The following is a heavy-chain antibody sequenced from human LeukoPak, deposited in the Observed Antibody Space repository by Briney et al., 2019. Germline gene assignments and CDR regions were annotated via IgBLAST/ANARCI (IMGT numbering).Heavy chain of an antibody. J-gene: IGHJ4*02. CDR1: GGSSSYYY. D-gene: IGHD3-22*01. Sequence: SETLSLTCTVSGGSSSYYYWSWIRQPPGKGLEWIGYMYYSGSTNYNPSLQSRVTISIDTSKNQFSLKLSSVTAADTAVYYCARAKYYYDSSGGDYFDYWGQGTLVTVSS. V-gene: IGHV4-59*12. CDR2: MYYSGST. CDR3: ARAKYYYDSSGGDYFDY.